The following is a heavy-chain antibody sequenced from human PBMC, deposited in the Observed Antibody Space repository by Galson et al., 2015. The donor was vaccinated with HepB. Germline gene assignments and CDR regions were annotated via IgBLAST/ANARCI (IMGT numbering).Heavy chain of an antibody. CDR3: AKDAIRASLHMWYFHY. V-gene: IGHV3-23*01. CDR2: ITNTGSHT. Sequence: SLRLSCAASGFAFDNYAMTWVRQAPGKGLEWVSSITNTGSHTYYADSVRGRFTLYRDNSKNTVSLQMNSLTADDTAVYYCAKDAIRASLHMWYFHYWGPGTLVAVSS. CDR1: GFAFDNYA. J-gene: IGHJ4*02. D-gene: IGHD2-15*01.